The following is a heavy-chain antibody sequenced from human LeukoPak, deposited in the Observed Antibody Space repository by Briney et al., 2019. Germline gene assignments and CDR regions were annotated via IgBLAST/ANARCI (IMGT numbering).Heavy chain of an antibody. V-gene: IGHV3-23*01. D-gene: IGHD3-3*01. CDR1: GFTFSNYA. CDR3: AKDRRGGGLIFGVVIGFDY. CDR2: ISGSGANT. J-gene: IGHJ4*02. Sequence: GSLRLSCAASGFTFSNYAMSWVRQAPGKGLEWVSAISGSGANTHYADSVKGRFTISRDNSKNTVYLQMNSLRAEDTAVYYCAKDRRGGGLIFGVVIGFDYWGQGILVTVST.